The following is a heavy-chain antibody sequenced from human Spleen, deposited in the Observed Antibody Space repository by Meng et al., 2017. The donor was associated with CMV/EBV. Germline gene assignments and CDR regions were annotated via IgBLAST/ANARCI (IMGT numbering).Heavy chain of an antibody. CDR1: GFTFSNAW. CDR2: IKSKTDGGTT. J-gene: IGHJ4*02. Sequence: EVQLVESGGGLVKPGXSLRLSCAASGFTFSNAWMSWVRQAPGKGLEWVGRIKSKTDGGTTDYAAPVKGRFTISRDDSKNTLYLQMNSLKTEDTAVYYCTTQVDIVATTLDYWGQGTLVTVSS. CDR3: TTQVDIVATTLDY. V-gene: IGHV3-15*01. D-gene: IGHD5-12*01.